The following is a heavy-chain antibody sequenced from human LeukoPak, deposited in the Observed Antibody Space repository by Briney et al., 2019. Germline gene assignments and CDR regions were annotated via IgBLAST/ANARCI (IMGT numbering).Heavy chain of an antibody. CDR1: GGSISSYY. Sequence: SETLSLTCTVSGGSISSYYWSWIRQPAGKGLEWIGRIYTSGSTNYNPSLKSRVTMSVDTSKNQFSLKLSSVTAADTAVYYCVETPHLQTPFDYWGQGTLVTVSS. V-gene: IGHV4-4*07. CDR3: VETPHLQTPFDY. D-gene: IGHD1-1*01. J-gene: IGHJ4*02. CDR2: IYTSGST.